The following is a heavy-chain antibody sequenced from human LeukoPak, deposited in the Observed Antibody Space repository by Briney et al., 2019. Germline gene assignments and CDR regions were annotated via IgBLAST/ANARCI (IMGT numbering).Heavy chain of an antibody. J-gene: IGHJ4*02. CDR1: GFTFDDYA. CDR2: ISWNSGSI. D-gene: IGHD2-2*01. CDR3: AKEKVPAALDY. Sequence: PGRSLRLSCAASGFTFDDYAMLWVRQAPGKGLEWVSGISWNSGSIGYADSVKGRFTISRDNAKNCLYLQMNSLRAEDTALYYCAKEKVPAALDYWGQGTLVTVSS. V-gene: IGHV3-9*01.